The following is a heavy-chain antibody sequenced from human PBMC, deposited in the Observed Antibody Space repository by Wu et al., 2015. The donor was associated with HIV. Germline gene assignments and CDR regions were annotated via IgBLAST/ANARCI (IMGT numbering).Heavy chain of an antibody. J-gene: IGHJ6*02. CDR1: GDGFTSYA. V-gene: IGHV1-69*05. CDR2: INPLFGTT. Sequence: QVQLVQFGAEVKKPGSSVKVTCKASGDGFTSYAVSWVRHAPGQGLEWMGGINPLFGTTKHAQRFQDRVTFTTDESKSTVYMELSSQTSEDTAVYYCARNTDSVATSLYSLGVWGQGTTVTVSS. CDR3: ARNTDSVATSLYSLGV. D-gene: IGHD5-12*01.